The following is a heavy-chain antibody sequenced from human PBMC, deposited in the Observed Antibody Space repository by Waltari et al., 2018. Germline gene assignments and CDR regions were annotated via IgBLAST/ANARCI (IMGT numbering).Heavy chain of an antibody. V-gene: IGHV4-39*01. CDR3: ARQDAHSVVGVHFDY. Sequence: QLQLQESGPGLVKPSETLSLTCTVSGGSISSSSYYWGWIRQPPGKGLEWIGSSYYSGSTYYTPSLKSRVTISGDTSKNQFSLKLSSVTAADTAVYYCARQDAHSVVGVHFDYWGQGTLVTVSS. D-gene: IGHD2-2*01. CDR1: GGSISSSSYY. CDR2: SYYSGST. J-gene: IGHJ4*02.